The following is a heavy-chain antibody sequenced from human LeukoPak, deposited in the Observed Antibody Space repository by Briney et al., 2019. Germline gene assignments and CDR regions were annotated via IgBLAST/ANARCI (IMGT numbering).Heavy chain of an antibody. D-gene: IGHD5-18*01. CDR3: ARDEGVTYPYGYQH. CDR2: IWYDGTKR. Sequence: GGSLRLSCAASGFTFNTYAMSWVRQAPGKGLEWVAVIWYDGTKRYADSVKGRFTISRDNSKNTLYLQMNSLRTEDTAVYNCARDEGVTYPYGYQHWGQGTLVTVSS. V-gene: IGHV3-33*08. CDR1: GFTFNTYA. J-gene: IGHJ4*02.